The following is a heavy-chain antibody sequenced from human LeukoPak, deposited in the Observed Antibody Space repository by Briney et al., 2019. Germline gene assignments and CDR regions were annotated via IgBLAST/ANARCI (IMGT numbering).Heavy chain of an antibody. CDR3: AKDHYDYVWGSYRADY. CDR2: ISGSGGST. CDR1: GFTFSSYA. J-gene: IGHJ4*02. D-gene: IGHD3-16*02. Sequence: GGSLRLSCAASGFTFSSYAMSWVRQAPGRGLEWVSAISGSGGSTYYADSVKGRFTISRDNSKNTLYLQMNSLRAEDTAVYYCAKDHYDYVWGSYRADYWGQGTLVTVSS. V-gene: IGHV3-23*01.